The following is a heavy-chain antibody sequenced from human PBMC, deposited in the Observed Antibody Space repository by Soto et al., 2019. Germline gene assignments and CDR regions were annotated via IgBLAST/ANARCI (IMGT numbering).Heavy chain of an antibody. V-gene: IGHV3-23*01. CDR1: GFTFSSYA. CDR3: AKAISGYNAPLDH. Sequence: PGGSLRLSCAASGFTFSSYAMNWVRQAPGKGLEWVSVISGSDSSTYYADSVEGRFTISRDNSKNTLYVQMNSLRAEDTAVYYCAKAISGYNAPLDHWGQGTRVTVS. CDR2: ISGSDSST. J-gene: IGHJ4*02. D-gene: IGHD5-12*01.